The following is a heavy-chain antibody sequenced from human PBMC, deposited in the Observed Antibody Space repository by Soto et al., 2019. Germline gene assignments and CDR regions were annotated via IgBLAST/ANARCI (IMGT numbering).Heavy chain of an antibody. CDR3: AIVPQASDF. V-gene: IGHV1-18*04. J-gene: IGHJ4*02. CDR2: MNTYKGET. CDR1: GYIFTTYR. Sequence: ALVKVSRKTPGYIFTTYRITWVRQAPGQGLEGMGWMNTYKGETHYGPKFQGILTVTTDTSSGTVDMELWRLAAVCTAVYSCAIVPQASDFWGQGTLVTVSS.